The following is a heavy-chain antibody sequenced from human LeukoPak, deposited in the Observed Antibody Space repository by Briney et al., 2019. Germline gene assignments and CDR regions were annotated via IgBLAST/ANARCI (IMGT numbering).Heavy chain of an antibody. D-gene: IGHD4-11*01. J-gene: IGHJ4*02. V-gene: IGHV1-69*13. CDR3: ANPPTVTSFDY. CDR2: IIPIFGTA. CDR1: GGTFSSYA. Sequence: SVKVSCKASGGTFSSYAISWVRQAPGQGLEWMGGIIPIFGTANYAQKFQGRVTITADESTSTAYMELNSLRAEDTAVYHCANPPTVTSFDYWGQGTLVTVSS.